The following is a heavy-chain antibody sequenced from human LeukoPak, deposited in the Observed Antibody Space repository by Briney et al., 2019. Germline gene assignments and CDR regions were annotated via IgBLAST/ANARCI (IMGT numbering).Heavy chain of an antibody. CDR2: IRANKYGGTT. Sequence: GGSLRLSCTGSGFTFVFDAYSVSWVRQAPGEGLEWVGFIRANKYGGTTEYAASVKGRFAISRDDSKSIAYLQLNSLKTEDTAMNYCTAEQNYWGQGTLVAVSS. CDR1: GFTFVFDAYS. V-gene: IGHV3-49*04. CDR3: TAEQNY. J-gene: IGHJ4*02.